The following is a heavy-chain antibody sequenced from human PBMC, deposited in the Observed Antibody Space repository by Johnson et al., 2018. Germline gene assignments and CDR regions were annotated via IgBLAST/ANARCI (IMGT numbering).Heavy chain of an antibody. Sequence: VQLQESGGGLVKXGGSLRLXCAASGFTFSSYSMNWVRQAPGKGLEWVSSISSSSSYIYYADSVKGRFTISRDNAKNSLYLQMNSRRAEDTAVYYWPSIYYYDSSGPPPPPGYYYGMDVWGQGTTVTVSS. CDR3: PSIYYYDSSGPPPPPGYYYGMDV. J-gene: IGHJ6*02. CDR1: GFTFSSYS. CDR2: ISSSSSYI. V-gene: IGHV3-21*01. D-gene: IGHD3-22*01.